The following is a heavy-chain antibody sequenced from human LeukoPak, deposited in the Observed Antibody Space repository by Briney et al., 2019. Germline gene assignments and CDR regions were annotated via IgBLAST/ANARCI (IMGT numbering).Heavy chain of an antibody. CDR2: ISRNGGST. D-gene: IGHD1-1*01. V-gene: IGHV3-64*04. Sequence: PGGSLRLSCSASGFTFSSFAMHWVRQAPGKGLEYVAAISRNGGSTYYADSVKGRFTISRDNSKNTLYLQMNSLGADDTAVYYCAKGNWRYFDYWGQGTLVTVSS. CDR3: AKGNWRYFDY. CDR1: GFTFSSFA. J-gene: IGHJ4*02.